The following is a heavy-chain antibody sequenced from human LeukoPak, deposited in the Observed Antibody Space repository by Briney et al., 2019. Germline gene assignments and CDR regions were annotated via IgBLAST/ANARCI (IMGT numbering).Heavy chain of an antibody. J-gene: IGHJ6*02. V-gene: IGHV4-34*01. CDR2: INHSGST. D-gene: IGHD1-26*01. CDR1: GGSFSGYY. CDR3: ASVGPLFISGGGKLYGMDV. Sequence: PSETLSLTCAVYGGSFSGYYWSWIRQPPGKGLEWIGEINHSGSTNYNPSLKSRVTISVDTSKNQFSLKLSSVTAADTAVYYCASVGPLFISGGGKLYGMDVWGQGTTVTVSS.